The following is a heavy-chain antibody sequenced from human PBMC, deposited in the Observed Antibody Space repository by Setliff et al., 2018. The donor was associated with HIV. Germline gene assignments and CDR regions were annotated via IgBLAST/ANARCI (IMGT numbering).Heavy chain of an antibody. V-gene: IGHV1-18*01. CDR2: ISAYNGNT. J-gene: IGHJ6*03. CDR1: GGTFSSYA. D-gene: IGHD3-22*01. Sequence: ASVKVSCKASGGTFSSYAISWVRQAPGQGLEWMGWISAYNGNTKYAQKFQGRVTMTRETSTSTVYMELSSLRSEDTAVYYCARGGYYDSSGKDYYYYYMDVWGKGTTVTVSS. CDR3: ARGGYYDSSGKDYYYYYMDV.